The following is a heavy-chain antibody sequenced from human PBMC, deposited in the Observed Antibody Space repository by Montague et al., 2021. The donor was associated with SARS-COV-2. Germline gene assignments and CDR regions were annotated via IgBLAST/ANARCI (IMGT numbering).Heavy chain of an antibody. CDR2: VYPSGTT. CDR1: GASVSTGHYY. Sequence: SETLSLTCTVSGASVSTGHYYWCWIRQPAGKGLEWIGSVYPSGTTYYHPPLNSGVRILVDTYKNQISLKLSSMTAADAAVYYCARVRGAALYYGGVGYYGIVFWGQGTTVTVSS. CDR3: ARVRGAALYYGGVGYYGIVF. D-gene: IGHD3-16*01. V-gene: IGHV4-61*10. J-gene: IGHJ6*02.